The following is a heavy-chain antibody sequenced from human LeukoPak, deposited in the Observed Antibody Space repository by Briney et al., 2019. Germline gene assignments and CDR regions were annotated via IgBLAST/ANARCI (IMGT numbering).Heavy chain of an antibody. J-gene: IGHJ4*02. Sequence: GGSLRLSCATSGFAFSSYTMNWVRQAPGKGLEWVSTISDGGRNTHYADSVEGRFTISRDDSQNTLYLQMNSLKTEDTAVYYCSREYYGGFDYWGQGTLVTVSS. D-gene: IGHD2/OR15-2a*01. CDR3: SREYYGGFDY. CDR2: ISDGGRNT. V-gene: IGHV3-23*01. CDR1: GFAFSSYT.